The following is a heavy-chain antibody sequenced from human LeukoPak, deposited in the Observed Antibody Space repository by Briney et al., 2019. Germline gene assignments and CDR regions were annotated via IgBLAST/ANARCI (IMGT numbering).Heavy chain of an antibody. Sequence: GASVKVSCKASGYTFTAYYMHLVRQAPGQGLEWMGRINPNSGGTNYAQKFQGRVTMTRDTSISTAYMDLSRLRSDDTAVHYCSRVVGECSSTSCYGGYAFDIWGQGTMVTVSS. CDR2: INPNSGGT. CDR3: SRVVGECSSTSCYGGYAFDI. D-gene: IGHD2-2*01. CDR1: GYTFTAYY. V-gene: IGHV1-2*06. J-gene: IGHJ3*02.